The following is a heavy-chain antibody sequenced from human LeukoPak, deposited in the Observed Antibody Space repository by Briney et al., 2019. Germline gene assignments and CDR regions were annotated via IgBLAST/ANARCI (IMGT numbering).Heavy chain of an antibody. CDR1: GGTFSSYA. D-gene: IGHD6-19*01. Sequence: LVKVSCKASGGTFSSYAISWVRQAPGQGLEWMGRIISIFGTANYAQKFQGRVTITTDESTNTAYMELSSLRSEDTAVYYCARGNWDSSGWYYDYWGQGTLVTVSS. J-gene: IGHJ4*02. CDR3: ARGNWDSSGWYYDY. V-gene: IGHV1-69*05. CDR2: IISIFGTA.